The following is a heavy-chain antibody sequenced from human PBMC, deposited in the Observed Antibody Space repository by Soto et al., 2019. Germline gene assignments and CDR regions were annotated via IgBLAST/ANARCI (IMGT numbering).Heavy chain of an antibody. J-gene: IGHJ1*01. CDR3: ARGWGISGPLPLGYFQH. CDR2: ISAYNGHT. CDR1: GYTFTSYG. Sequence: QVQLVQSGAEVKKPGASVKVSCKASGYTFTSYGISWVRQAPGQGLEWMGWISAYNGHTNYAQKLQGRVTMTTDTSTTTAYMELRSLRSHDTAVYYCARGWGISGPLPLGYFQHWGQGTLVTVSS. V-gene: IGHV1-18*01. D-gene: IGHD2-15*01.